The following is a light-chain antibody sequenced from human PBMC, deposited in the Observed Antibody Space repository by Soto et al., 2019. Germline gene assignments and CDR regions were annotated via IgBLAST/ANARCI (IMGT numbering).Light chain of an antibody. CDR1: SSDVGGYNY. Sequence: QSVLTQPASVSGSPGQSITISCTGTSSDVGGYNYVSWYQQHPGKAPKLMIYEVSNRPSGVSNRFSGSKSGNTASLTIPGLQAEDEADYYCSSYTSSSTLLVFGGGTKVTVL. J-gene: IGLJ2*01. CDR2: EVS. V-gene: IGLV2-14*01. CDR3: SSYTSSSTLLV.